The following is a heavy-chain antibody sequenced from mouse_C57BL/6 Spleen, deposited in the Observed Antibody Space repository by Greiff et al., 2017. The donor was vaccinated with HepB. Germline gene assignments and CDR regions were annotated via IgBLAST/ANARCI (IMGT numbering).Heavy chain of an antibody. V-gene: IGHV1-55*01. Sequence: QVQLQQPGAELVKPGASVKMSCKASGYTFTSYWITWVKQRPGQGLEWIGDIYPGSGSTNYNEKFKSKATLTVDTSSSTAYMQLSSLPSEDSAVYYCARGRYGSSYDYFDYWGQSTTLTVSS. J-gene: IGHJ2*01. CDR1: GYTFTSYW. CDR3: ARGRYGSSYDYFDY. D-gene: IGHD1-1*01. CDR2: IYPGSGST.